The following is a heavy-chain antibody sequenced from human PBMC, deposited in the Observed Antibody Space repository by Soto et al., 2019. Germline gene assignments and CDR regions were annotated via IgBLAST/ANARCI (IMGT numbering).Heavy chain of an antibody. Sequence: ASVKVSCKASGYTFTSYAISWVRQAPGQGLEWMGWINAYNGDTNYAPNLQGRVTMTTDTSTRTAYMELRSLRSDDTAVYYCARDPSYHYDSSGYYSAAFDIWG. D-gene: IGHD3-22*01. CDR3: ARDPSYHYDSSGYYSAAFDI. CDR2: INAYNGDT. J-gene: IGHJ3*02. CDR1: GYTFTSYA. V-gene: IGHV1-18*01.